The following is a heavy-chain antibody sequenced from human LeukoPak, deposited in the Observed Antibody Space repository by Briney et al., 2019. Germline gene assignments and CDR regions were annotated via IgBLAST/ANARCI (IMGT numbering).Heavy chain of an antibody. V-gene: IGHV3-7*03. J-gene: IGHJ4*02. CDR1: GFTFSSYA. CDR2: IKQDGSEK. Sequence: GGSLRLSCAASGFTFSSYAMHWVRQAPGKGLEWVANIKQDGSEKYYVDSVKGRFTISRDNAKNSLYLQMDSLRAEDTAVYYRARVPGSSGYYVDWGQGTLVTVSS. CDR3: ARVPGSSGYYVD. D-gene: IGHD3-22*01.